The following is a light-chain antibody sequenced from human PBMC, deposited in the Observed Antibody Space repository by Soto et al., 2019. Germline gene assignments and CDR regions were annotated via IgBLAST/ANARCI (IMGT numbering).Light chain of an antibody. Sequence: QSVLTQPASVAGSPGPSITISCTGNSSDVGGYNYVSWYQQHPGKAPKLMIYDVSNRPSGVSNRFSGSKSGNTASLTISGLQAEDEADYYCSSYTSSSTYNYVFGTGTKVTVL. CDR3: SSYTSSSTYNYV. V-gene: IGLV2-14*01. CDR1: SSDVGGYNY. CDR2: DVS. J-gene: IGLJ1*01.